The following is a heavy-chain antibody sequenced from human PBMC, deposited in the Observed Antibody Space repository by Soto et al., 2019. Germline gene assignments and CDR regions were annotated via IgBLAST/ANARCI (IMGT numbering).Heavy chain of an antibody. J-gene: IGHJ4*02. CDR2: ISYDGSNI. CDR3: AKVPY. Sequence: QVQLVESGGGVVQPGRSLRLSCAASGIGFSTSGMHWVRQAPGMGLEWVALISYDGSNIYYADSVKGRFTISRDNSKNTLYLQMNSLTAEDTAVYYCAKVPYLGQGTLVTVSS. CDR1: GIGFSTSG. V-gene: IGHV3-30*18.